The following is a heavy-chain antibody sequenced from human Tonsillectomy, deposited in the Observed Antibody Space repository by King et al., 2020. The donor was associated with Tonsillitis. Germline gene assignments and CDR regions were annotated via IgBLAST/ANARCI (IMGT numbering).Heavy chain of an antibody. J-gene: IGHJ4*02. CDR2: INPNTGDT. CDR1: GYTFTGYY. V-gene: IGHV1-2*02. Sequence: VQLVESGAEVKKPGASVKVSCKASGYTFTGYYIHWVRQAPGHGLEWMGWINPNTGDTNYAQKFQGRVTMTRDTSISTAYMDLSRLRSDDTAVYYCAREGTHWNYGAGDYWGQGTLVTVSS. CDR3: AREGTHWNYGAGDY. D-gene: IGHD1-7*01.